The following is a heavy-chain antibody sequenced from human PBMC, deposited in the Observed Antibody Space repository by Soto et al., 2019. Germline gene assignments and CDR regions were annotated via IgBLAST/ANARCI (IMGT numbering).Heavy chain of an antibody. Sequence: GGSLRLSCAASGFTFSSYSMNWVRQAPGKGLEWVSYISSSSSTIYYADSVKGRFTISRDNAKNSLYLQMNSLRAEDTAVYYCARTNVLRFLEWKRTFDAYYYMDVWGKGTTVTVSS. J-gene: IGHJ6*03. V-gene: IGHV3-48*01. CDR2: ISSSSSTI. D-gene: IGHD3-3*01. CDR1: GFTFSSYS. CDR3: ARTNVLRFLEWKRTFDAYYYMDV.